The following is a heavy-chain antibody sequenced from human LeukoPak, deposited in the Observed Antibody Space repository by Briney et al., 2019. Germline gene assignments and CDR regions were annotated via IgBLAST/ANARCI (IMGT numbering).Heavy chain of an antibody. Sequence: GGSLRLSCAASGFTFSSYAMHWVRQAPGKGLEWVAVISYDGSNKYYADSVKGRFTISRDNSKNTLYLQMNSLRAEDTAVYYCAKALSAVVYDSSGRDAFDIWGQGTKVTVSS. V-gene: IGHV3-30-3*01. J-gene: IGHJ3*02. CDR2: ISYDGSNK. CDR3: AKALSAVVYDSSGRDAFDI. CDR1: GFTFSSYA. D-gene: IGHD3-22*01.